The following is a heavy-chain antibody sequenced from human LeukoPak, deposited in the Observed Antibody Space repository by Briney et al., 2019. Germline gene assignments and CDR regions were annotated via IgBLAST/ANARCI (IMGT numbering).Heavy chain of an antibody. CDR1: GGTFSSYA. CDR2: IIPIFGTA. V-gene: IGHV1-69*01. Sequence: ASVKVSCKASGGTFSSYAISWVRQAPGQGLEWMGGIIPIFGTANYAQKFQGRVTITADESTSTAYMELSSLRSEDTAVYYCARDGTWTYYYDSSGAADAFDIWGQGTMVTVSS. D-gene: IGHD3-22*01. CDR3: ARDGTWTYYYDSSGAADAFDI. J-gene: IGHJ3*02.